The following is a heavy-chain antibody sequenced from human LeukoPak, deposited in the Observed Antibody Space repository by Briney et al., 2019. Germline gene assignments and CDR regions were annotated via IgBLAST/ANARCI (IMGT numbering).Heavy chain of an antibody. V-gene: IGHV4-59*08. Sequence: SETLSLTCTVSGGSISSYYWSWIRQPPGKELEWIGYIYHSGSTKYNPSLKSRVTISVDTSKNQFSLKLNSVTAADTAVYHCARHFRGYGYAAAGIFDYWGQGTLVTVSS. D-gene: IGHD5-18*01. CDR3: ARHFRGYGYAAAGIFDY. CDR1: GGSISSYY. CDR2: IYHSGST. J-gene: IGHJ4*02.